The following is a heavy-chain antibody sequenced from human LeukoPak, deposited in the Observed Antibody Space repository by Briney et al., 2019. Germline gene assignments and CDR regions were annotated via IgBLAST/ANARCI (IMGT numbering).Heavy chain of an antibody. Sequence: SETLSLTCTVSGGSISSSSYYWGWIRQPPGKGLEWIGSIYYSGSTYYNPSLKSRVTISVDTSKNQFSLKLSSVTAADTAVYYCARGEGDYYDSSGYYLDYWGQGTLVTVSS. J-gene: IGHJ4*02. D-gene: IGHD3-22*01. CDR3: ARGEGDYYDSSGYYLDY. CDR2: IYYSGST. CDR1: GGSISSSSYY. V-gene: IGHV4-39*07.